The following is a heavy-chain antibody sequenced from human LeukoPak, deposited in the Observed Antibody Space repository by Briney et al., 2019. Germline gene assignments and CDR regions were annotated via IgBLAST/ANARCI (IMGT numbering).Heavy chain of an antibody. CDR2: IWYDGSNK. CDR1: GFTFSNYG. CDR3: ARDYDSRGYSPAA. J-gene: IGHJ4*02. Sequence: PGGSLRLSCAASGFTFSNYGMPWVRQAPGKGLEWVAVIWYDGSNKYYADSVKGRFTISRDNSKNTLYLQMNSLRAEDTAVYYCARDYDSRGYSPAARGQGTLVTVSS. V-gene: IGHV3-33*01. D-gene: IGHD3-22*01.